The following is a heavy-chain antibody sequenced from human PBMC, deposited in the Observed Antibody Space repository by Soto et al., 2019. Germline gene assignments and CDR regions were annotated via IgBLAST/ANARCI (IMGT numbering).Heavy chain of an antibody. CDR2: LHSSGTT. J-gene: IGHJ6*02. CDR3: ARHDWSRFYGMDV. V-gene: IGHV4-39*01. Sequence: ETLSITGPVSGRSISISSYYWGWFRQSPGKGLEWIGSLHSSGTTYYNPSLKSRVTTFVDTSRNQFSLRADSVTAADTAVYYCARHDWSRFYGMDVWGQGTTVTVS. CDR1: GRSISISSYY. D-gene: IGHD2-2*01.